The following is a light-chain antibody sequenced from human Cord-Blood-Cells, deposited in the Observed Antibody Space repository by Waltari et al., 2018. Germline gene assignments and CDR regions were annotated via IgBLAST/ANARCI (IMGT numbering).Light chain of an antibody. Sequence: QSALTQPASVSGSPGQSITISCTGTSSDVGGYNYVSWYQQHPGKAPKLMIYDVSKRPAGVSIRFSGSKAGNTASLTISGLQAEDEADYYGSSYTSSSTLVVFGGGTKLTVL. CDR2: DVS. V-gene: IGLV2-14*01. J-gene: IGLJ2*01. CDR3: SSYTSSSTLVV. CDR1: SSDVGGYNY.